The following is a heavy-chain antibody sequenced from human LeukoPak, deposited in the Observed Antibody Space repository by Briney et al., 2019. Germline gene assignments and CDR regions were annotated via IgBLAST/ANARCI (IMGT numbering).Heavy chain of an antibody. CDR2: IYSGGSI. CDR1: GLTVSSNY. CDR3: AKDERYYFDY. V-gene: IGHV3-66*02. J-gene: IGHJ4*02. D-gene: IGHD5-24*01. Sequence: TGGSLRLSCAASGLTVSSNYMNWVRQAPGKGLEWVSIIYSGGSIHYANSVKGRFAISRDISKNTLYLQMNSLRAEDTAVYYCAKDERYYFDYWGQGTLVTVSS.